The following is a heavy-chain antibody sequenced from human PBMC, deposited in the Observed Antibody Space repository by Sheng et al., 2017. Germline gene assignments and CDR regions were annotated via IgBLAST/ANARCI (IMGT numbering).Heavy chain of an antibody. Sequence: EVQLVESGGGLVQPGGSLRLSCAASGFTFSSYEMNWVRQAPGKGLEWVSYISSSGSAIYYADSVKGRFTISRDNTKNSLFLQMNSLRAEDTAVYYCATYGDSWYLDLWGRGTLVSVSS. D-gene: IGHD3-10*01. CDR2: ISSSGSAI. J-gene: IGHJ2*01. V-gene: IGHV3-48*03. CDR1: GFTFSSYE. CDR3: ATYGDSWYLDL.